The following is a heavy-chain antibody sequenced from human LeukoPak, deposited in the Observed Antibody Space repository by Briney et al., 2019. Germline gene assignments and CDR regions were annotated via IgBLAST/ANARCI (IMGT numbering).Heavy chain of an antibody. CDR2: IYPGDSDT. CDR1: GYSFTSYW. D-gene: IGHD3-22*01. Sequence: GESLKISCKGSGYSFTSYWIGWVRQMPGRGLEWMGIIYPGDSDTRYSPSFQGQVTISADKSISTAYLQWSSLKASDTAMYYCACSLYYYDSSGYYYSWGQGTLVTVSS. J-gene: IGHJ4*02. CDR3: ACSLYYYDSSGYYYS. V-gene: IGHV5-51*01.